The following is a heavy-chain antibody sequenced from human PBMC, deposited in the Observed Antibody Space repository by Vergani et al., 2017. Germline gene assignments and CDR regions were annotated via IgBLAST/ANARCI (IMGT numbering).Heavy chain of an antibody. CDR3: AREGGSYYYGSGSYYRGAFDI. CDR1: GGTFSSYT. V-gene: IGHV1-69*08. Sequence: QVQLVQSGAEVKKPGSSVKVSCKASGGTFSSYTISWVRQAPGQGLEWMGRIIPIFGTANYAQKFQGRVTITADESTSTAYMELSSRRSEDTAVYYCAREGGSYYYGSGSYYRGAFDIWGQGTMVTVSS. CDR2: IIPIFGTA. D-gene: IGHD3-10*01. J-gene: IGHJ3*02.